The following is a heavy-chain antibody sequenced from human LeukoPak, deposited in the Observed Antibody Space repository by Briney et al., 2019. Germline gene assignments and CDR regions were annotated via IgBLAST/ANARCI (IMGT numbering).Heavy chain of an antibody. J-gene: IGHJ5*02. D-gene: IGHD3-10*01. Sequence: ASVKVSCKASGYTFTSYGISWVRQAPGQGLEWMGWISAYNGNTNYAQKLQGRVTMTTDTSTSTAYMELRSLRSDDTAVYYCARVSYYYGSGSYCRFDPWGQGTLVTVSS. V-gene: IGHV1-18*01. CDR2: ISAYNGNT. CDR3: ARVSYYYGSGSYCRFDP. CDR1: GYTFTSYG.